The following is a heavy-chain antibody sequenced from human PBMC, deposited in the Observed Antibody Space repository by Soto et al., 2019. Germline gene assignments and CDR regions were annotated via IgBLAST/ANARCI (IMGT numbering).Heavy chain of an antibody. Sequence: QVQLVQSGAEVKKPGASVKVSCKASGYTFTSYDINWVRQATGQGLEWMGWMNPNSGNTGYAQKFQGRVTRTRNTSISTAYMELSSLRSEDTAVYYCARPSITIFGVVEYYFDYWGQGTLATVSS. CDR1: GYTFTSYD. J-gene: IGHJ4*02. D-gene: IGHD3-3*01. CDR2: MNPNSGNT. V-gene: IGHV1-8*01. CDR3: ARPSITIFGVVEYYFDY.